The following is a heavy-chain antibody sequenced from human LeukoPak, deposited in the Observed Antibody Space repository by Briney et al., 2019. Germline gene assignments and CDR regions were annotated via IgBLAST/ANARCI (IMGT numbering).Heavy chain of an antibody. V-gene: IGHV4-34*01. Sequence: SETLSLTCAVYGGSFSGYYWSWIRQPPGKGLEWIGEINHSGSINYNPSLKSRVTISVDTSKNQFSLKLSSVTAADTAVYYCARYRYYFDYWGQGTLVTVSS. CDR3: ARYRYYFDY. J-gene: IGHJ4*02. D-gene: IGHD3-16*02. CDR2: INHSGSI. CDR1: GGSFSGYY.